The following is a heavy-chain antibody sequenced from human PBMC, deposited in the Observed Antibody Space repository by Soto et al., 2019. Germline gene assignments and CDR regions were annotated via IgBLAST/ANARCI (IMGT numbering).Heavy chain of an antibody. CDR2: IYYSGST. V-gene: IGHV4-61*05. J-gene: IGHJ4*02. CDR3: ARRWGYSFDY. CDR1: GDSISSNNYY. Sequence: SETLSLTCTVSGDSISSNNYYWGWFRQPPGKGLEWIGYIYYSGSTNYNPSLKSRVTISVDTSKNQFSLKLSSVTAADTAVYYCARRWGYSFDYWGQGTLVTVSS. D-gene: IGHD3-22*01.